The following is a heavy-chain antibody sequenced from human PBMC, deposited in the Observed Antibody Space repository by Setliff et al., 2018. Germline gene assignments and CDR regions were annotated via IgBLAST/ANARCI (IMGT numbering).Heavy chain of an antibody. J-gene: IGHJ4*02. D-gene: IGHD3-10*01. CDR2: IYNSGSA. CDR1: GASVSSNIYY. CDR3: ARGRYYGSGSYSL. V-gene: IGHV4-61*01. Sequence: PSETLSLTCTVSGASVSSNIYYWSWIRQPPGRGLEWIGCIYNSGSANYKPSLKSRLTISRDTSKNQLSLNLSSVTAADTAVYYCARGRYYGSGSYSLWGQGTLVTVSS.